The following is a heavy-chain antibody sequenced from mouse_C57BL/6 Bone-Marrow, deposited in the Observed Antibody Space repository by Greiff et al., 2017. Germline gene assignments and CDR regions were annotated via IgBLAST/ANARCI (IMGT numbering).Heavy chain of an antibody. J-gene: IGHJ1*03. V-gene: IGHV1-82*01. CDR3: ARSGNYYGSSYFYWYFDV. CDR1: GYAFSSSW. D-gene: IGHD1-1*01. CDR2: IYPGDGDT. Sequence: QVQLQQSGPELVKPGASVKISCKASGYAFSSSWMNWVKQRPGKGLEWIGRIYPGDGDTNYNGKFKGKATLTADKSSSTAYMQLSSLTSEDAAVDFCARSGNYYGSSYFYWYFDVWGTGTTVTVSS.